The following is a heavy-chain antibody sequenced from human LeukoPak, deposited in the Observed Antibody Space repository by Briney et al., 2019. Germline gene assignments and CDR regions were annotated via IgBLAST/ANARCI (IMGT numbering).Heavy chain of an antibody. D-gene: IGHD3-22*01. V-gene: IGHV4-4*07. Sequence: KPSETLSLTCTVSGGSISSYYWSWIRQPAGKGLEWIGRIYTSGSTNYNPSLKSRVTMSVDTSKNQFSLKLSSVTAADTAVYYCAVGGYYYDSSGSSLIDYWGQGTLVTVSS. CDR3: AVGGYYYDSSGSSLIDY. CDR2: IYTSGST. CDR1: GGSISSYY. J-gene: IGHJ4*02.